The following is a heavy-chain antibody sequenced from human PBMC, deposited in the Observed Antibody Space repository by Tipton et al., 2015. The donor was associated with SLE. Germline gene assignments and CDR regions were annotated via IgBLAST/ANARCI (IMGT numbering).Heavy chain of an antibody. CDR1: GGSFSGNF. CDR2: INHSGTT. D-gene: IGHD2-2*01. V-gene: IGHV4-34*01. J-gene: IGHJ6*02. CDR3: VSGAVPGAMDV. Sequence: GLVKPSETLSLTCAVYGGSFSGNFWSWMRQSPGRGLEWIGEINHSGTTAYNPSLKSRFTIFLDTSKNQFSLKVRSVTAADTAVYYCVSGAVPGAMDVWGQGTTVTVSS.